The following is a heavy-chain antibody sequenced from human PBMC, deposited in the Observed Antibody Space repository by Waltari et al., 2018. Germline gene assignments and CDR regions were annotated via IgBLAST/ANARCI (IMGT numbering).Heavy chain of an antibody. CDR3: ARVNYYDSGGYYFFDY. CDR1: NGFFRGLY. D-gene: IGHD3-22*01. Sequence: QVQLQQWGAGLLTPSETLSLTRAVYNGFFRGLYGSGLRQPPGKGLEWIGEINHSGSTNYNPSLKSRVTVSVDTSKNHFSLKLSSVTAADTGLYYCARVNYYDSGGYYFFDYWGQGTLVTVSS. V-gene: IGHV4-34*01. CDR2: INHSGST. J-gene: IGHJ4*02.